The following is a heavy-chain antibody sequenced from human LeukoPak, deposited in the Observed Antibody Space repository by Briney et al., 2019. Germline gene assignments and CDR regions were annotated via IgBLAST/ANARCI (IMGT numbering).Heavy chain of an antibody. CDR1: GFTFSSYW. CDR3: ARDRLGAYCGGDCYSGYYYYYYGMDV. D-gene: IGHD2-21*02. Sequence: PGGSLRLSCAASGFTFSSYWMHWVRQAPGKGLVWASRINSDGSSTSYADSVKGRFTISRDNAKNTLYLQMNSLRAEDTAVYYCARDRLGAYCGGDCYSGYYYYYYGMDVWGQGTTVTVSS. J-gene: IGHJ6*02. CDR2: INSDGSST. V-gene: IGHV3-74*01.